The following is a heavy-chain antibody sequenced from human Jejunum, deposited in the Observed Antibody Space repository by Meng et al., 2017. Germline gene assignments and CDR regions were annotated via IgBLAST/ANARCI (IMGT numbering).Heavy chain of an antibody. CDR3: AREEGVGSSPDS. D-gene: IGHD2-2*01. CDR1: GFTFSGYF. J-gene: IGHJ5*02. CDR2: ISYDGRFK. Sequence: QVQLLESGGGVVQPGRPLRLSCAASGFTFSGYFMHWVRQAPGKGLEWVAVISYDGRFKYYADSVTGRFTISRDNSKNTLYLQMNSLRPEDTAVYYCAREEGVGSSPDSWGQGTLVTVSS. V-gene: IGHV3-30*04.